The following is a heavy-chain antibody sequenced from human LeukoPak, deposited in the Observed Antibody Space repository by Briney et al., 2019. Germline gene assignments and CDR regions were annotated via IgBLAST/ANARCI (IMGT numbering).Heavy chain of an antibody. J-gene: IGHJ4*02. V-gene: IGHV3-49*04. CDR3: TRGGRFSDY. Sequence: PGGSLRLSCTASGITFGDYAMSWVRQAPGKGLEWVGFIRSKAYGGTTEYAASVAGRFTISRDDSKSIAYLQMNSLKTEDTAVYYCTRGGRFSDYWGQGTLVTVSS. D-gene: IGHD3-3*01. CDR2: IRSKAYGGTT. CDR1: GITFGDYA.